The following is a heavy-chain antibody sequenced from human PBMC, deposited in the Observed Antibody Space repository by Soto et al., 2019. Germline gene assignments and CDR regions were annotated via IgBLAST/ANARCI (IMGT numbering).Heavy chain of an antibody. CDR3: AKAGSPVAASMYFDY. CDR1: GFTFSSYG. D-gene: IGHD2-15*01. Sequence: QVQLVESGGGVVQPGRSLRLSCAASGFTFSSYGMHWVRQAPGKGLEWVAVISYDGSNKYYADSVKGRFTISRDNSKNTLCLQMNSLRAEDTAVYYCAKAGSPVAASMYFDYWGQGTLVTVSS. V-gene: IGHV3-30*18. J-gene: IGHJ4*02. CDR2: ISYDGSNK.